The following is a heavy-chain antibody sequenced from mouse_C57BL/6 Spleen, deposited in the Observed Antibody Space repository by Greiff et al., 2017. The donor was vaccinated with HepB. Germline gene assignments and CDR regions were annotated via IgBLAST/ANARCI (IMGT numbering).Heavy chain of an antibody. D-gene: IGHD1-1*01. Sequence: EVKLMESEGGLVQPGSSMKLSCTASGFTFSDYYMAWVRQVPEKGLEWVANINYDGSSTYYLDSLKSRFTISRDNAKNILYLQMSSLKSEDTATYYCARDPYGSYFDVWGTGTTVTVSS. CDR3: ARDPYGSYFDV. CDR1: GFTFSDYY. CDR2: INYDGSST. V-gene: IGHV5-16*01. J-gene: IGHJ1*03.